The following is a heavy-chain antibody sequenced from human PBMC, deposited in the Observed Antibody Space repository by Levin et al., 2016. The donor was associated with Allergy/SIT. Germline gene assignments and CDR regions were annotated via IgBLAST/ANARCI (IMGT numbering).Heavy chain of an antibody. D-gene: IGHD3-22*01. V-gene: IGHV4-31*02. Sequence: RQAPGKGLEWIGYIYYSGSTYYNPSLKSRVTISVDTSKNQFSLKLSSVTAADTAVYYCARASVVVAYFDYWGQGTLVTVSS. J-gene: IGHJ4*02. CDR3: ARASVVVAYFDY. CDR2: IYYSGST.